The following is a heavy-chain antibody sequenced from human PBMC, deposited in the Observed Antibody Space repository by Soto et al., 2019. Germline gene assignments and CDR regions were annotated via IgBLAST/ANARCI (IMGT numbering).Heavy chain of an antibody. Sequence: QVQLQESGPGLVKPSQTLSLTCTVSGGSISSGHNFWNWIRQSPGKGLEWIGYIHHSGSTYYRPSLKSRLTISADTSKNPISLKLTSVTAADTAVYYCARDTGTYPYYFDSWGQGTLVTVSS. CDR3: ARDTGTYPYYFDS. D-gene: IGHD1-26*01. CDR2: IHHSGST. CDR1: GGSISSGHNF. J-gene: IGHJ4*02. V-gene: IGHV4-30-4*08.